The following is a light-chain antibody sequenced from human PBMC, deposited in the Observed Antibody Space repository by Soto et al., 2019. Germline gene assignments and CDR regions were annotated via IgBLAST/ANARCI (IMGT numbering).Light chain of an antibody. J-gene: IGKJ3*01. CDR2: GAS. Sequence: DIQMTQSPSSLSASVGDRVTITCQASQDIRKYLNWYQQKPGRAPKLLIYGASNLETVVPSRFSGSGYGTDFTFTISSLQPEDIATYYCQHYDHLPPFTFGPGTKVAIK. CDR1: QDIRKY. CDR3: QHYDHLPPFT. V-gene: IGKV1-33*01.